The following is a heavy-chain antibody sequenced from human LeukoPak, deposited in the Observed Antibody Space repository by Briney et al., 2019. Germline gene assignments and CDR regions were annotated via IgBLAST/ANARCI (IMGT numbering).Heavy chain of an antibody. CDR1: GFTFNYYW. CDR3: AAPNLIAVAGTN. D-gene: IGHD6-19*01. Sequence: PGGSLRLSCAASGFTFNYYWMTWVRQAPGKGLEWVANIKQDGGEIYYVDSVKGRFTVSRDNAKKSLYLQMNSLRAEDTALYYCAAPNLIAVAGTNWGQGTLVTVSS. CDR2: IKQDGGEI. J-gene: IGHJ4*02. V-gene: IGHV3-7*03.